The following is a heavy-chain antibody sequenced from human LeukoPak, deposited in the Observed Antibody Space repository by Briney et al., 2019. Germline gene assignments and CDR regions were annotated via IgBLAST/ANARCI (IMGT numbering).Heavy chain of an antibody. CDR2: IWYDGSNK. CDR1: GFTFSSYG. Sequence: GGSLRLSCAASGFTFSSYGMHWVRQAPGKGLEWVAVIWYDGSNKYYADSVKGRFTISRDNSKNTLYLQMNSLRAEDTAVYYCARDFSVVTAIRDYYYGMDVWGQGTTVTVSS. CDR3: ARDFSVVTAIRDYYYGMDV. D-gene: IGHD2-21*02. V-gene: IGHV3-33*01. J-gene: IGHJ6*02.